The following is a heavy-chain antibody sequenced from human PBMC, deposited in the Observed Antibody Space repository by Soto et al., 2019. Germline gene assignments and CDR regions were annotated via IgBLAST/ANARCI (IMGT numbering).Heavy chain of an antibody. CDR1: GFTFSSYG. Sequence: GGSLRLSCAASGFTFSSYGMHWVRQAPGKGLEWVAVIWYDGSNKYYADSVKGRFTISRDNSKNTLYLQMNSLRAEDTAVYYCARDSRTELLWFGEGGMDVWGQGTTVTVSS. D-gene: IGHD3-10*01. CDR3: ARDSRTELLWFGEGGMDV. CDR2: IWYDGSNK. V-gene: IGHV3-33*01. J-gene: IGHJ6*02.